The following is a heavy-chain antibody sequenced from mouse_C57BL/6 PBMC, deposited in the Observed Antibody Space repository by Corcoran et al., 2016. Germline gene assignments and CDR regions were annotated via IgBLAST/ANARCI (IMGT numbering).Heavy chain of an antibody. V-gene: IGHV9-3*01. J-gene: IGHJ3*01. CDR3: ARGGPWHGDWFAY. CDR2: INTYSGVP. Sequence: QIQLVQSGPELKKPGETVKISCKASGYTFTTYGMSWVKQAPGKGLKWMGWINTYSGVPTYADDFKGRFAFSLETSASTAYLQINNLKNEDTATYFCARGGPWHGDWFAYWGQGTLVTVSA. D-gene: IGHD3-1*01. CDR1: GYTFTTYG.